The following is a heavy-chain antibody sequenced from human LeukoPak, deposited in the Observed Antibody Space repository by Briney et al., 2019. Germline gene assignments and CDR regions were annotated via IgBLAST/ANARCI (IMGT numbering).Heavy chain of an antibody. CDR1: GFTFSSYA. J-gene: IGHJ4*02. CDR3: ARVSETKAFDY. V-gene: IGHV3-30*01. Sequence: GGSLRLSCAASGFTFSSYAMHWVRQAPGKGLEWVAVISYDGSNKYYADSVKGRFTISRDNSKNTLYLQMNSLRAEDTAVYYCARVSETKAFDYWGQGTLVTVSS. D-gene: IGHD1-26*01. CDR2: ISYDGSNK.